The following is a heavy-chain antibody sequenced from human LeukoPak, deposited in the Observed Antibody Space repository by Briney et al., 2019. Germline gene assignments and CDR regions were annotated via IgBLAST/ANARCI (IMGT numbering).Heavy chain of an antibody. CDR1: GDSISNYY. J-gene: IGHJ4*02. V-gene: IGHV4-59*01. D-gene: IGHD3-22*01. CDR2: FYYSGST. CDR3: ARTKPRDGSVDY. Sequence: PSETLSLTCTVSGDSISNYYWTWIRQPPGKGLEWIGYFYYSGSTNFNPSLKSRLAISVDTSRNQFSLKLSSVTAADTAVYYCARTKPRDGSVDYWGQGTLVTVSS.